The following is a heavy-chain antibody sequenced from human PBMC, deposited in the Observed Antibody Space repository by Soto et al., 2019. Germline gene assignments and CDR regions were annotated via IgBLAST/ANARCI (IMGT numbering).Heavy chain of an antibody. J-gene: IGHJ4*02. CDR3: ARGPSGDKVHY. CDR2: IFDSGSA. Sequence: SETLSLTCTVSGGSISSSSYYWGWIRQPPGKGLEWIGSIFDSGSAYSNPSLRSQVAISLDTSKNHFSLTLSSVTAADTAVYYCARGPSGDKVHYWGQGALVTVSS. D-gene: IGHD7-27*01. V-gene: IGHV4-39*02. CDR1: GGSISSSSYY.